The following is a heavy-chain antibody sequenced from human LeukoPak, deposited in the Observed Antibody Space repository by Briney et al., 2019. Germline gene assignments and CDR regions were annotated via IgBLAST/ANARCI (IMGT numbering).Heavy chain of an antibody. J-gene: IGHJ4*02. V-gene: IGHV1-2*02. Sequence: ASVKVSCKTSGYTFTDCYMHWVRQAPGQGLEWMGWINPNSGGATYAQKFQGRVTMTRDTSISTAYMELSRLTSDDTAVYYCARVVAAAGNLDYWGQGTLVTVSS. CDR1: GYTFTDCY. D-gene: IGHD6-13*01. CDR2: INPNSGGA. CDR3: ARVVAAAGNLDY.